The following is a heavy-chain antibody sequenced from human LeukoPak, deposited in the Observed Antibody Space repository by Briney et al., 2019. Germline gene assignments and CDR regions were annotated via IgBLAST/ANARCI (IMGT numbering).Heavy chain of an antibody. CDR3: ARERVLFDWLVNAESPDAFDI. Sequence: PSETLSLTCTVSGGSISSYYWSWIRQPPGKGLEWIGYIYYSGSTNYNPSLKSRVTISVGTSKNQFSLKLSSVTAADTAVYYCARERVLFDWLVNAESPDAFDIWGQGTMVTVSS. J-gene: IGHJ3*02. V-gene: IGHV4-59*01. D-gene: IGHD3-9*01. CDR2: IYYSGST. CDR1: GGSISSYY.